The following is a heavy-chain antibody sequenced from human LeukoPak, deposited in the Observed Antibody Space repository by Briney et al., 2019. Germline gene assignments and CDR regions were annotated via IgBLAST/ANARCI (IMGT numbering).Heavy chain of an antibody. D-gene: IGHD7-27*01. CDR2: IVVGSGNT. CDR1: GFTFTSSA. CDR3: AAGTGLYFDY. J-gene: IGHJ4*02. Sequence: VALVKVSCKASGFTFTSSAVQWVQQARGQRLEWIGWIVVGSGNTNYAQKFQERVTITRDMSTSTAYMELSSLRSEDTAVYYCAAGTGLYFDYWGQGTLVTVSS. V-gene: IGHV1-58*01.